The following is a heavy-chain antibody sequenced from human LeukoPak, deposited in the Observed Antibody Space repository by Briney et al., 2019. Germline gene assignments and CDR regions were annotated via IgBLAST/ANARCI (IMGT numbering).Heavy chain of an antibody. V-gene: IGHV4-59*08. Sequence: SETLSLTCTVSGGSISSYYWSWIRQPPGKGLEWIGYIFYSGSTNYNPSLKSRVTISLDTSKNQFSLKLSSVTAADTAVYYCARHRGAVAATGFYWFDPWGQGTLVTVSS. J-gene: IGHJ5*02. CDR3: ARHRGAVAATGFYWFDP. CDR2: IFYSGST. CDR1: GGSISSYY. D-gene: IGHD6-19*01.